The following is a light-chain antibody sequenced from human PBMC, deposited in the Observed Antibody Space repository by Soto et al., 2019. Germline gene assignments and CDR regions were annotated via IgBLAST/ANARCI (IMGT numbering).Light chain of an antibody. V-gene: IGKV1-39*01. CDR3: QQSYSRPLT. CDR2: GAS. J-gene: IGKJ3*01. CDR1: QYISRY. Sequence: DIQMTQSPSSLSASVGDRVTITCRASQYISRYVNWYQQKPGKAPKFLIYGASDLDRGVPSRFSGSGSRTDFTLTINSLQPEDFATYYCQQSYSRPLTFGPGTKVDIK.